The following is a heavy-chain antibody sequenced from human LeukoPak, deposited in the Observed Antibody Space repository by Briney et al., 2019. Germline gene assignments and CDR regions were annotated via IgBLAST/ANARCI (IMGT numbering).Heavy chain of an antibody. CDR2: ISTYNSIT. V-gene: IGHV1-18*01. CDR3: ANVAKGRYFFYYLDV. J-gene: IGHJ6*03. D-gene: IGHD2-15*01. Sequence: ASVKVSCKSSGYTSNTYGISWVRLPPGQGLEWIGWISTYNSITNYAQAFQGSVTVTTDTSANTAYLALRSLRSDDTAVYYCANVAKGRYFFYYLDVGGKGTTVTISS. CDR1: GYTSNTYG.